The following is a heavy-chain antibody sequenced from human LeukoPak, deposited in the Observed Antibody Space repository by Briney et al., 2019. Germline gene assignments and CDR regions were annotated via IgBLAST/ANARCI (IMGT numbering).Heavy chain of an antibody. D-gene: IGHD1-26*01. Sequence: PSQTLSLTCTVSSRSISSSTYSWGRIRQPPGKGLEWIGSIHYIGNTYYNLSLKSPVTISVGTSKIQFTLKVSSVTAADTAVYHCAHGSTGGSRGSWFDPWGQGTLVTVSS. CDR2: IHYIGNT. J-gene: IGHJ5*02. CDR1: SRSISSSTYS. V-gene: IGHV4-39*01. CDR3: AHGSTGGSRGSWFDP.